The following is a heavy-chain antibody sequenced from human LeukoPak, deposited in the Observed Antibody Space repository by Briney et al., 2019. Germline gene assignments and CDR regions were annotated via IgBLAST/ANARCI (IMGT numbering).Heavy chain of an antibody. Sequence: GGSLRLSCAASGFTFSSYWMSWVRQAPGKGLEWVADMSPDGSDKTYVDSVKGRLTISRDNAKQSLYLQMDSLTAEDTAVYYCVTSWCRQQRDYWGQGTLVTVSS. D-gene: IGHD2-8*01. V-gene: IGHV3-7*01. CDR2: MSPDGSDK. CDR3: VTSWCRQQRDY. J-gene: IGHJ4*02. CDR1: GFTFSSYW.